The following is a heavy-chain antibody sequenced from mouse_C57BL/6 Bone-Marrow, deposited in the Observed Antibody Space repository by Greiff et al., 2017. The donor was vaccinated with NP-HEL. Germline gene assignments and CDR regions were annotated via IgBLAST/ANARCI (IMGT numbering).Heavy chain of an antibody. D-gene: IGHD2-4*01. V-gene: IGHV1-81*01. J-gene: IGHJ1*03. CDR1: GYTFTSYG. Sequence: VQLQQSGAELARPGASVKLSCKASGYTFTSYGISWVKQRTGQGLEWIGEIYPRSGNTYYNEKFKGKATLTADKSSSTAYMELRSLTSEDSAVYYCARLYDYDENWYFDVWGTGTTVTVSS. CDR2: IYPRSGNT. CDR3: ARLYDYDENWYFDV.